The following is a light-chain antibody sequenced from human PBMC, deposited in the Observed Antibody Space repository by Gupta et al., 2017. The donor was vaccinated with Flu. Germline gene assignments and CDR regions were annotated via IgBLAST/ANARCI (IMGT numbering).Light chain of an antibody. J-gene: IGKJ1*01. CDR1: QSIQGL. CDR2: AVY. V-gene: IGKV1-39*01. CDR3: LHSASFPPT. Sequence: PSSLSASGRFLLSLSSLSSQSIQGLLNSYQQRAGKAPQLLIYAVYTLQSGVPSRFSGSGSGTDFTLTMSPLKSEDSATYCCLHSASFPPTFGQGTRVEIK.